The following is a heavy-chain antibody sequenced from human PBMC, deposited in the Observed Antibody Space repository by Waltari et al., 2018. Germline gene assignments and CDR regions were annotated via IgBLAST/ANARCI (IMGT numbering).Heavy chain of an antibody. Sequence: QVQLQESGPGLVKPSETLSLTCAVSGYSISSGSYWGWIRPPTAGGLEWVASIFHSGDTYYNPSLKSRVTISVDTSKNQFSLKLSSVTAADTAVYYCARGVASYCANGVCNVFDYWGQGTLVPVSS. CDR2: IFHSGDT. J-gene: IGHJ4*02. V-gene: IGHV4-38-2*01. D-gene: IGHD2-8*01. CDR3: ARGVASYCANGVCNVFDY. CDR1: GYSISSGSY.